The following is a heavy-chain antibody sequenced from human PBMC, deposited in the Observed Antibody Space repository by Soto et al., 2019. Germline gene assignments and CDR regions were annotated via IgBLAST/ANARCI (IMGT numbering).Heavy chain of an antibody. CDR2: INWNSARE. CDR1: GFKFEEYA. Sequence: EVRLVESGGGPAQPGGSLRLSCTASGFKFEEYAMQWVRQGPGKGLELVSGINWNSAREDYADSVKGRLTISRDNVKKSVFLQMDSLKSEDSALYYCVAKEGDELLWFGESVHWGQGTRVTVSS. CDR3: VAKEGDELLWFGESVH. V-gene: IGHV3-9*01. D-gene: IGHD3-10*01. J-gene: IGHJ1*01.